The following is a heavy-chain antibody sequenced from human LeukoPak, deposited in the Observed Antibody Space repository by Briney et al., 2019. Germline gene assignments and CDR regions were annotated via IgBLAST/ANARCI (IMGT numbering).Heavy chain of an antibody. CDR2: IYTSGDT. Sequence: SQTLSPTCTVSGGSISSGGYYLSWIRQPAGKGLEWIGRIYTSGDTNYNPSLKTRVTISVDTSKNQFSLKLSSVTASDTAVYYCARLGWEAQGSWFDPWGQGILVTVSS. V-gene: IGHV4-61*02. J-gene: IGHJ5*02. D-gene: IGHD1-26*01. CDR1: GGSISSGGYY. CDR3: ARLGWEAQGSWFDP.